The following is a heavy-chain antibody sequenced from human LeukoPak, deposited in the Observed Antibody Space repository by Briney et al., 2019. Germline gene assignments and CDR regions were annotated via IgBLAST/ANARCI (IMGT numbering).Heavy chain of an antibody. CDR1: GFTFSSYA. V-gene: IGHV3-23*01. CDR2: ISGSGGST. D-gene: IGHD3-10*01. CDR3: ANNVRDSGNQWRRD. Sequence: GGSLRLSCAASGFTFSSYAMSWLRQAPGQGLDLVLAISGSGGSTYYAVSVRCLFTISRDNSKQMLYLQVNSLRAEDTAVYHCANNVRDSGNQWRRDWGQGTLVTVSS. J-gene: IGHJ4*02.